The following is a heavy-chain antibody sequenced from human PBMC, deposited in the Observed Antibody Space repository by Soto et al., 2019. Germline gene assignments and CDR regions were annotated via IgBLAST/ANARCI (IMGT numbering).Heavy chain of an antibody. CDR2: ISAYNGNT. V-gene: IGHV1-18*01. J-gene: IGHJ5*02. CDR1: GYTFTSYG. CDR3: ARDPSSGYKTSHWFDP. Sequence: GASVKVSCKASGYTFTSYGISWVRQAPRQGLEWMGWISAYNGNTNYAQKLQGRVTMTTDTSTSTAYMELRSLRSDDTAVYYCARDPSSGYKTSHWFDPWGQGTLVTVSS. D-gene: IGHD5-12*01.